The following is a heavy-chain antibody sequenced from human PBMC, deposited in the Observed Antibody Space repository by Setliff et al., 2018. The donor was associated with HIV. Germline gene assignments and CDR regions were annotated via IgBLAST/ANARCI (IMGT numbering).Heavy chain of an antibody. V-gene: IGHV4-39*01. CDR3: GRVAGYCAPSRCYGYNAFDI. D-gene: IGHD2-15*01. Sequence: PSETLSLTCTVSGGSVSTSSYSWGWIRQPPEKGLEWIGTIHHTGKTYYNSSLNSRVTIAVDTSKDQFSLNLSTVTAADTAVYYCGRVAGYCAPSRCYGYNAFDIWGPGTMVTVSS. J-gene: IGHJ3*02. CDR1: GGSVSTSSYS. CDR2: IHHTGKT.